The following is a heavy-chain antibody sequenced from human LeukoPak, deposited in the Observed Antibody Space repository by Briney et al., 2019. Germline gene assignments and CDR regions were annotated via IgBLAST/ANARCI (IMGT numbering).Heavy chain of an antibody. CDR2: MNPNSGNT. J-gene: IGHJ4*02. D-gene: IGHD6-6*01. Sequence: ASVKVSCKASGYTFTSYDINWVRQATGQGLEWMGWMNPNSGNTGYAQKFQGRVTMTRNTSISTAYIELSSLRSEDTAVYYRARGRDSSSSSDDYWGQGTLVTVSS. CDR3: ARGRDSSSSSDDY. V-gene: IGHV1-8*01. CDR1: GYTFTSYD.